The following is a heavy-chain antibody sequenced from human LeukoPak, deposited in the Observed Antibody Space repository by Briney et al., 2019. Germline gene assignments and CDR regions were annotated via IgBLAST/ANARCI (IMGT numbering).Heavy chain of an antibody. CDR3: ARAIAARFDP. CDR1: GYSISSGYY. CDR2: IYHSGRT. D-gene: IGHD6-6*01. V-gene: IGHV4-38-2*02. Sequence: PSETLSLTCTVSGYSISSGYYWGWIRQPPGKGLEWIGSIYHSGRTFYNPSLKSRVTISVDTSKNQFSLKLTSVTAADTAVYYCARAIAARFDPWGQGTLVTVSS. J-gene: IGHJ5*02.